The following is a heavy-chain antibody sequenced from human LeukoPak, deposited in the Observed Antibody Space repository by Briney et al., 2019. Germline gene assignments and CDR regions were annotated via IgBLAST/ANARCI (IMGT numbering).Heavy chain of an antibody. CDR1: GGSFSGYY. D-gene: IGHD6-13*01. J-gene: IGHJ6*02. Sequence: SETLSLTCAVYGGSFSGYYWSWIRQPPGKGLEWIGEINHSGSTNYNPSLKSRVIISVDTSKNQFSLKLSSVTAADTAVYYCARGYGWSIAVAGPYYYHGMDVWGQGTTVTVSS. CDR3: ARGYGWSIAVAGPYYYHGMDV. V-gene: IGHV4-34*01. CDR2: INHSGST.